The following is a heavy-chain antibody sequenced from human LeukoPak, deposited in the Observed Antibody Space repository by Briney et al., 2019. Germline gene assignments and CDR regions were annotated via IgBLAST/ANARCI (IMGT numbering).Heavy chain of an antibody. CDR1: GGSVSNYY. CDR3: ELIGADFDY. D-gene: IGHD3-10*01. Sequence: SETLSLTCTVSGGSVSNYYWSWIRQPPGRGLEWIGYIYYIGSTNYNPSLKSRVTISVDTSKNQFSLTLSSVTAADTAVYYCELIGADFDYWGQGTLVTVSS. J-gene: IGHJ4*02. V-gene: IGHV4-59*08. CDR2: IYYIGST.